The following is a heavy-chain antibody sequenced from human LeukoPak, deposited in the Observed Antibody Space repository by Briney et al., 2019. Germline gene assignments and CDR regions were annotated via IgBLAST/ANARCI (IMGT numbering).Heavy chain of an antibody. CDR2: IYYSGST. D-gene: IGHD3-10*01. CDR3: ARDHSGDAFDI. Sequence: SETLSLXCTVSGGSISSYYWSWVRQPPGKGLEWIGYIYYSGSTNYNPSLKSRVTISVDTSKNQFSLKLSSVTAADTAVYYCARDHSGDAFDIWGQGTMVTVSS. V-gene: IGHV4-59*01. J-gene: IGHJ3*02. CDR1: GGSISSYY.